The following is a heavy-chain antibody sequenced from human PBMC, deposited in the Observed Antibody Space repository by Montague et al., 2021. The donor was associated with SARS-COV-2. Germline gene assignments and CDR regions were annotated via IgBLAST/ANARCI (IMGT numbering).Heavy chain of an antibody. D-gene: IGHD3-10*01. J-gene: IGHJ3*02. V-gene: IGHV4-39*01. Sequence: SETLSLTCTVSGDSFNSPKYYCAWIRQPPGKGLEWIGSSYYSGTTYDNPSLRSQVTVSVDTSKTQFSLKMNSVTAADTAVYYCARGCYGSGSYHAFDNWGQGTVVAVSS. CDR2: SYYSGTT. CDR3: ARGCYGSGSYHAFDN. CDR1: GDSFNSPKYY.